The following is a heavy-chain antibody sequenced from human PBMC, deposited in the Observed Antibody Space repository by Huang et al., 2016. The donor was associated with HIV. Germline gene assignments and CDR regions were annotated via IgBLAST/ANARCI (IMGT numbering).Heavy chain of an antibody. CDR2: IYSGGTT. CDR3: AKEGDTGAALGY. J-gene: IGHJ4*02. D-gene: IGHD2-8*02. V-gene: IGHV3-53*01. CDR1: GFTVSTNY. Sequence: EVQLVESGGGLIQPGGSLRLSCAASGFTVSTNYMTWVRQAPGKGREWVELIYSGGTTYYADSVKGRFTISRDDSENTLYLHMTSLRAGDTAVYYCAKEGDTGAALGYWGQGTLVTVS.